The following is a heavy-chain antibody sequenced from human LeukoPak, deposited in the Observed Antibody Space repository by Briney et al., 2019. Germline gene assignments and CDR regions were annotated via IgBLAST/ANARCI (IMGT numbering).Heavy chain of an antibody. V-gene: IGHV4-38-2*02. CDR1: DYSISSGYY. CDR3: GRPLSYYSDSSGDDAFDI. D-gene: IGHD3-22*01. CDR2: IYHSGST. J-gene: IGHJ3*02. Sequence: SETLSLTCTVSDYSISSGYYWGWIRQPPGKGLEWIGNIYHSGSTYYNPSLNSRVTISVDTSKNQFSLKLSSVTAADTAVYYCGRPLSYYSDSSGDDAFDIWGQGTMVTVSS.